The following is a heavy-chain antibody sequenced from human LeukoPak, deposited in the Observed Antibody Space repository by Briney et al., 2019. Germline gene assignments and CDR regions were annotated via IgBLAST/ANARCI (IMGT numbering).Heavy chain of an antibody. CDR3: ARSGRGTYYYFDL. V-gene: IGHV1-18*01. Sequence: AAVKVSCKASSYTFTRYGIIWLRQAPGQGLEGMGWISGYNGNTNYAQKFQGRVSMTADTSTSTAYMEVRSLRSDDTAVYYCARSGRGTYYYFDLWGQGRLVTVS. D-gene: IGHD1-26*01. J-gene: IGHJ4*02. CDR1: SYTFTRYG. CDR2: ISGYNGNT.